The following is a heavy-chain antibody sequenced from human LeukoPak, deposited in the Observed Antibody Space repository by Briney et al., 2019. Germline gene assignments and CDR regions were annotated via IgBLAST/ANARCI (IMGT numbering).Heavy chain of an antibody. V-gene: IGHV4-34*01. J-gene: IGHJ5*02. CDR2: INHSGST. D-gene: IGHD2-15*01. Sequence: SETLSLTCAVYGGSFSGYYWSWIRQPPGKGLEWIGEINHSGSTNYNPSLKSRVTMSVDTSKNQFSLKLSSVTAADTAVYYCARCSSCYSPGWFDPWGQGTLVTVSS. CDR3: ARCSSCYSPGWFDP. CDR1: GGSFSGYY.